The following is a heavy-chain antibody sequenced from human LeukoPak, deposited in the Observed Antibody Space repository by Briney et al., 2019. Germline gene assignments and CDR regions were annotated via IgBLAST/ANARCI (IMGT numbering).Heavy chain of an antibody. D-gene: IGHD2-15*01. J-gene: IGHJ4*02. V-gene: IGHV3-23*01. CDR1: GFTFSSSA. Sequence: GGSLRLSCAVSGFTFSSSAMSWVRQAPGKGLEWVSAISNNGGYTYYADSVQGRFTISRDNSKSTLCLQMNSLRAEDTAVYYCAKQLGYCSDGSCYFPYWGQGTLVTVSS. CDR2: ISNNGGYT. CDR3: AKQLGYCSDGSCYFPY.